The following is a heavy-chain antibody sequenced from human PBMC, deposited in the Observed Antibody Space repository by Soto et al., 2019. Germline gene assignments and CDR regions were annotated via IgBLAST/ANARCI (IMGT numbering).Heavy chain of an antibody. CDR1: GYSISSGYY. CDR3: AREYSNSPAAFDH. D-gene: IGHD6-6*01. J-gene: IGHJ4*02. CDR2: IYHSGST. Sequence: SETLSLTCAVSGYSISSGYYWGWIRQPPGKGLEWIGSIYHSGSTYYNPSLKSRVTISVDTSRNQFSLNLSSVTAADTAVFYCAREYSNSPAAFDHWGRGTLVTVSS. V-gene: IGHV4-38-2*02.